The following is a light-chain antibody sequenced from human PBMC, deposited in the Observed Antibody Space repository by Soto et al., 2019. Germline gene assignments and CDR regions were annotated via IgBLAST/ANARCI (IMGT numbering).Light chain of an antibody. CDR1: QSISSW. CDR2: KAS. J-gene: IGKJ2*01. Sequence: DIQMTQSPSTLSASVGDRVTITCRASQSISSWLAWYQQKPGKAPKLLIYKASSLESGVPSRFSGSGSGTEFTLTISSLQPDAFATYYCQQYNSLSFGQGTKLEIK. V-gene: IGKV1-5*03. CDR3: QQYNSLS.